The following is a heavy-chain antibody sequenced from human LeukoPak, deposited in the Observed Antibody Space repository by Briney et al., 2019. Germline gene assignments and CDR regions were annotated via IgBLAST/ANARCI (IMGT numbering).Heavy chain of an antibody. D-gene: IGHD3-10*02. CDR3: VRDSYVGAYNP. V-gene: IGHV1-2*02. CDR1: GYTFTGYY. Sequence: ASVKVSCKASGYTFTGYYMHWVRQAPGQGLEWMGWINPNSGGTNYAQKFQGRVTMSVGTSKNQFSLKLSSVTAADTAVYYCVRDSYVGAYNPWGQGTLVIVSS. J-gene: IGHJ5*02. CDR2: INPNSGGT.